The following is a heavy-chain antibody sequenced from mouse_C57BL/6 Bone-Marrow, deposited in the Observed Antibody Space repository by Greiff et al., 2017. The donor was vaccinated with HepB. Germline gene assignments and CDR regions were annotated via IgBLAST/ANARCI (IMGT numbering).Heavy chain of an antibody. CDR3: ARNFGYYGIAY. D-gene: IGHD2-3*01. J-gene: IGHJ3*01. CDR1: GFSLTSYG. V-gene: IGHV2-2*01. Sequence: QVQLKESGPGLVQPSQSLSITCTVSGFSLTSYGVHWVRQSPGKGLEWLGVIWSGGSTYYNAAFISRLSISKDNSKSQVFFKMNSLQDDDTAIYYCARNFGYYGIAYWVQGTLVTVSA. CDR2: IWSGGST.